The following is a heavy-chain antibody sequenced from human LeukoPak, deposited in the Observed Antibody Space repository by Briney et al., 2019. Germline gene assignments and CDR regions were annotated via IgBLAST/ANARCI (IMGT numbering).Heavy chain of an antibody. D-gene: IGHD2-2*01. Sequence: SETLSLTCTVSGGSISSSSYYWGWIRQPPGKGLEWIGSIYYSGSTYYNPSLKSRVTISVDTSKNQFSLKLSSVTAADTAVYYCARRLSLPAADWVKWFDPWGQGTLVTVSS. CDR2: IYYSGST. CDR1: GGSISSSSYY. CDR3: ARRLSLPAADWVKWFDP. J-gene: IGHJ5*02. V-gene: IGHV4-39*01.